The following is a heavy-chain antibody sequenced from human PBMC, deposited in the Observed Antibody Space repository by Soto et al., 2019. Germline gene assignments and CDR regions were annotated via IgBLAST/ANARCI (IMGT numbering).Heavy chain of an antibody. CDR2: ISGSGGST. J-gene: IGHJ4*02. CDR3: AKDRPLLSPLGDDY. V-gene: IGHV3-23*01. D-gene: IGHD3-10*01. Sequence: GGSLRLSCAAAGFTFSSYAMSWVRQAPGKGLEWVSAISGSGGSTYYADSVKGRFTSSRDNSKNRLYLQMNNLRHEDTAVYYCAKDRPLLSPLGDDYWGQGTLATVSS. CDR1: GFTFSSYA.